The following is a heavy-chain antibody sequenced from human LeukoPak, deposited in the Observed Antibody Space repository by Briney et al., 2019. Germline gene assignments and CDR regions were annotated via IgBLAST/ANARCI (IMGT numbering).Heavy chain of an antibody. CDR3: ARDYDSSGYIRGIDY. Sequence: ASVKVSCKASGYTFTSYYMHWVRQAPGQGLEWMGIINPSGGSTSYAQKFQGRVTMTRDTSTSTVYMELSSLRTEDTAVYYCARDYDSSGYIRGIDYWGQGTLVTVSS. V-gene: IGHV1-46*01. D-gene: IGHD3-22*01. CDR1: GYTFTSYY. CDR2: INPSGGST. J-gene: IGHJ4*02.